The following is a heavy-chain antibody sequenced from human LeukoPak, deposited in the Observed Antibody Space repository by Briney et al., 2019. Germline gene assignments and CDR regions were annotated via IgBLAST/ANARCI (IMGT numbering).Heavy chain of an antibody. CDR1: GGTFSSNA. CDR2: IIPIFGIA. V-gene: IGHV1-69*04. Sequence: SVKVSCKASGGTFSSNAISWVRQAPGQGLEWMGSIIPIFGIANYAQKFQGRVTITADKSTSTAYMELSSLRSEDTAVYYCAIEGKAVGVVSWFDPWGQGTLVTVSS. J-gene: IGHJ5*02. CDR3: AIEGKAVGVVSWFDP. D-gene: IGHD3-3*01.